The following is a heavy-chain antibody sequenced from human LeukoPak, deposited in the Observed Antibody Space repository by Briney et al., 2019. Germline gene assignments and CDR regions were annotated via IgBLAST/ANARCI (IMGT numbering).Heavy chain of an antibody. CDR2: INHSGST. V-gene: IGHV4-34*01. CDR1: GGSFSGYY. CDR3: ASRRPSFDY. J-gene: IGHJ4*02. Sequence: SETLSLTCAAYGGSFSGYYWSWVRQPPGKGLEWIGEINHSGSTNYNPSLKSRVTISVDTSKNQFSLKLSSVTAADTAVYYCASRRPSFDYWGQGTLVTVSS.